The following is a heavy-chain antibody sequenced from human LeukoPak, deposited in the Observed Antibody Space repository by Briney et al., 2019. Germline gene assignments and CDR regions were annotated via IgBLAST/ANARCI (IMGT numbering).Heavy chain of an antibody. D-gene: IGHD3-10*01. J-gene: IGHJ6*03. CDR3: AKDQFKPSGITMLRGVRGYYYNMDV. CDR2: ISWNSGSI. CDR1: GFTFDDYA. Sequence: GRSLRLSCAASGFTFDDYAMHWVRQASGEGLEWVSGISWNSGSIGYADSVKGRFTISRDNAKNSLYLQMNSLRAEDTAVYYCAKDQFKPSGITMLRGVRGYYYNMDVWGKGTTVTTSS. V-gene: IGHV3-9*01.